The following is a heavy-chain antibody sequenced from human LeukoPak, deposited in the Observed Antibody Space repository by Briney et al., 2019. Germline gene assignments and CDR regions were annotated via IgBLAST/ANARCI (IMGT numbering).Heavy chain of an antibody. Sequence: GGSLRLSCVSSGFTFNNYAMNWVRQAPGKGLEWVSSISSSSSYIYYADSVKGRFTISRDNAKNSLYLQMNTLRADDTAVYYCAKDHGSSDWYYFDYWGQGTLVTVSS. CDR2: ISSSSSYI. V-gene: IGHV3-21*03. CDR3: AKDHGSSDWYYFDY. CDR1: GFTFNNYA. D-gene: IGHD6-13*01. J-gene: IGHJ4*02.